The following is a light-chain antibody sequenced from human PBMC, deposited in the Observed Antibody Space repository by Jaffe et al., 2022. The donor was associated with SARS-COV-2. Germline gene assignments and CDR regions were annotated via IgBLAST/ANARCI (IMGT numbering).Light chain of an antibody. CDR3: AAWDDALSVVV. Sequence: QSVLTQASSASGTPGQRVTISCSGGNSNVGSNYVYWYQEVPGTAPKILIYRDSQRPSGVPDRFSGSRSGTSAALTISGLRSEDEALYFCAAWDDALSVVVFGGGTTVTVL. J-gene: IGLJ2*01. CDR2: RDS. CDR1: NSNVGSNY. V-gene: IGLV1-47*01.